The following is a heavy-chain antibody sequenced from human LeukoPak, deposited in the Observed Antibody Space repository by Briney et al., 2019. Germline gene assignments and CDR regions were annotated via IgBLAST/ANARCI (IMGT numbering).Heavy chain of an antibody. V-gene: IGHV3-49*04. CDR1: GFTFGDYA. D-gene: IGHD3-22*01. Sequence: PGGSLRLSCTASGFTFGDYAMSWVRQAPGKGLEWVGFIRSKAYGGTTEYAASVKGRFTISRDDSKSIAYLQMNSLKTEDTAVYYCTRGVFGRVVITTYYYYYYMDVWGKGTTVTISS. CDR3: TRGVFGRVVITTYYYYYYMDV. J-gene: IGHJ6*03. CDR2: IRSKAYGGTT.